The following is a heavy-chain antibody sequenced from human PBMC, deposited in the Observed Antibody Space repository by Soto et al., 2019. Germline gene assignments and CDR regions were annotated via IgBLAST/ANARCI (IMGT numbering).Heavy chain of an antibody. V-gene: IGHV4-39*01. CDR3: ASIPYSSSWSGAYYYYMDV. CDR2: IYYSGST. Sequence: SETLSLTCTVSGGSISSSSYYWGWIRQPPGKGLEWIGSIYYSGSTYYNPSLKSRVTISVDTSKNQFSLKLSSVTAADTAVYYCASIPYSSSWSGAYYYYMDVWGKGTTVTVSS. D-gene: IGHD6-13*01. CDR1: GGSISSSSYY. J-gene: IGHJ6*03.